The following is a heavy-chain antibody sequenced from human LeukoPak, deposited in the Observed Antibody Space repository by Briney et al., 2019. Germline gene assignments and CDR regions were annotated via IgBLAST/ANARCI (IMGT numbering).Heavy chain of an antibody. CDR1: GFTFSSYA. CDR3: ARSGWYDRFDY. CDR2: ISGSGGST. J-gene: IGHJ4*02. D-gene: IGHD6-19*01. V-gene: IGHV3-23*01. Sequence: GGSLRLSCAASGFTFSSYAMSWVRQAPGKGLEWVSAISGSGGSTYYADSVKGRFTISRDNSKNTLYLQINSLRAEDTAVYYCARSGWYDRFDYWGQGTLVTVSS.